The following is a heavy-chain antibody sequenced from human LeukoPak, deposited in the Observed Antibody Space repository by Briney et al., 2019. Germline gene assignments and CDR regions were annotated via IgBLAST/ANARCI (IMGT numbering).Heavy chain of an antibody. D-gene: IGHD4-17*01. J-gene: IGHJ4*02. Sequence: GSLRLSCAGSGFTFSSNPLSWVRQAPGKGLEWVSAINPSGGNTYYADSVRGRFTISRDNSKNTLYLQMNTLRAEDTAVYYCARADYGDHVGFFDYWGQGTLVTVSS. V-gene: IGHV3-23*01. CDR2: INPSGGNT. CDR1: GFTFSSNP. CDR3: ARADYGDHVGFFDY.